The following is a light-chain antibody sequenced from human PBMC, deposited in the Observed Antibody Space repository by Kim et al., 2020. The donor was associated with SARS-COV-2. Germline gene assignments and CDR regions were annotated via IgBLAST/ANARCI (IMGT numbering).Light chain of an antibody. CDR1: KLGDKY. J-gene: IGLJ1*01. CDR2: QDS. V-gene: IGLV3-1*01. Sequence: SYELTQPLSVSVSPGQTASITCSGDKLGDKYACWYQQKPGQSPVLVIYQDSKRPSGIPERFSGSNSGNTATLTISGPQAMDEADYYCQAWDSSLYVFGTG. CDR3: QAWDSSLYV.